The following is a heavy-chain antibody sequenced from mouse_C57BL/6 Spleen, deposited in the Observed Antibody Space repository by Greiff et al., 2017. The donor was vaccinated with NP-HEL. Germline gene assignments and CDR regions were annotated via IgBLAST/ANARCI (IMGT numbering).Heavy chain of an antibody. J-gene: IGHJ1*03. Sequence: QVQLKQSGPGLVQPSQSLSITCTVSGFSLTSYGVHWVRQSPGKGLEWLGLIWSGGSTDYNAAFISRLSISKDNSKSQVFFKMNSLQADDTAIYYWARNYDYDDWYFDVWGTGTTVTVSS. CDR2: IWSGGST. CDR1: GFSLTSYG. CDR3: ARNYDYDDWYFDV. V-gene: IGHV2-2*01. D-gene: IGHD2-4*01.